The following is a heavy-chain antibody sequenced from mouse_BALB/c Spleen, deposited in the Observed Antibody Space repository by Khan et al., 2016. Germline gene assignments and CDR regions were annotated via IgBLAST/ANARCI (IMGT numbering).Heavy chain of an antibody. D-gene: IGHD2-4*01. CDR3: ARGVYDYGFAY. J-gene: IGHJ3*01. V-gene: IGHV14-3*02. CDR1: SFNIKDTY. Sequence: VQLKESGAELVKPGASVKLSCTASSFNIKDTYIHWVKQRPEQGLEWIGRIDPANDNTKYDPKFQGKATITADTSSNTAYLQLSSLTSEDTAVYYCARGVYDYGFAYWGQGTLVTVSA. CDR2: IDPANDNT.